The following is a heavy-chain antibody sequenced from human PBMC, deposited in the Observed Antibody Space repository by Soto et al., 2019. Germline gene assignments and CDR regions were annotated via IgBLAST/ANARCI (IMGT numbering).Heavy chain of an antibody. CDR1: GGSISGYY. V-gene: IGHV4-59*01. Sequence: SETLSLTCSVSGGSISGYYWSWIRQPPGKGLEWIGYISYGGTTNYNPSLKSRVTISVDTSKNQFSLKLTSVTAADTAVYYCAGQLPSIAAVNYWYFALWGRGTMVTVYS. CDR2: ISYGGTT. CDR3: AGQLPSIAAVNYWYFAL. D-gene: IGHD6-13*01. J-gene: IGHJ2*01.